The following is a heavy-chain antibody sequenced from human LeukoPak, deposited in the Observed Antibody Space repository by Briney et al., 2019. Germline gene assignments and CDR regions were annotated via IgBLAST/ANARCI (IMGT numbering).Heavy chain of an antibody. CDR3: ARKDCSSTSCYSPFDI. Sequence: SETLSLTCAVYGGSFSGYYWSWIRQPPGKGLEWIGEINHSGSTNYNPSLKSRVTISVDTSKNQFSLKLSSVTAADTAVYYCARKDCSSTSCYSPFDIWGQGTMVTVS. V-gene: IGHV4-34*01. D-gene: IGHD2-2*01. J-gene: IGHJ3*02. CDR2: INHSGST. CDR1: GGSFSGYY.